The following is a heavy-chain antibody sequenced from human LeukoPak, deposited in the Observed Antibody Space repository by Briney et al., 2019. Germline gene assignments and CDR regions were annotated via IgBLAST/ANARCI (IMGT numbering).Heavy chain of an antibody. CDR3: ARLYCSGGSCYVEYFQH. CDR2: IDPSDSYT. V-gene: IGHV5-10-1*01. D-gene: IGHD2-15*01. Sequence: GESLQISCKGSGSIFTSYWISWGRQLPGKGVEWMGRIDPSDSYTNYSPSFQGHVTISADKSISTAYLQWSSLKASDTAMYYCARLYCSGGSCYVEYFQHWGQGTLVTVSS. CDR1: GSIFTSYW. J-gene: IGHJ1*01.